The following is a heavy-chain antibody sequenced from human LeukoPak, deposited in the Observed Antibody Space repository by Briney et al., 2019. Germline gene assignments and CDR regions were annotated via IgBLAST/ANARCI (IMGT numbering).Heavy chain of an antibody. Sequence: KPSETLSLTCTVSGDSITNYFLSWIRQPPGKGLEGVGYVYYSGTTNSNLSLMSRVAISVDTSKNQISLTVTSVTAADTAVYYCARLEAVTGNWYFDLWGRGTLVTVSS. CDR3: ARLEAVTGNWYFDL. CDR1: GDSITNYF. V-gene: IGHV4-59*08. D-gene: IGHD6-19*01. J-gene: IGHJ2*01. CDR2: VYYSGTT.